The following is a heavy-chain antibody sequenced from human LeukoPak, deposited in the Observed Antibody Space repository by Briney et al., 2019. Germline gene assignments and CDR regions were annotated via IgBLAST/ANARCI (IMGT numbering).Heavy chain of an antibody. D-gene: IGHD3-10*01. Sequence: GGSLRLSCAASGFTFSSYSMNWVRRAPGKGLEWVSSISSRSGYIYYADSVKGRFTISRDNAKNSLYLQMNSLRAEDTAVYYCARDFGRYYFDYWGQGTLVTVSS. CDR3: ARDFGRYYFDY. V-gene: IGHV3-21*01. CDR2: ISSRSGYI. J-gene: IGHJ4*02. CDR1: GFTFSSYS.